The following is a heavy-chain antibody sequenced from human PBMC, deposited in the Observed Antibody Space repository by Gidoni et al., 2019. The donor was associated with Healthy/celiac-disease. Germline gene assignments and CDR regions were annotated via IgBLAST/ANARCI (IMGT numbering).Heavy chain of an antibody. V-gene: IGHV4-30-4*07. CDR2: IYSSGST. CDR1: GGSISSGGYY. Sequence: QVQLQESGPGLVKPSQTLSLTCAVSGGSISSGGYYWSWIRQPPGKGLEWIGYIYSSGSTYYTPSLKSRVTISVDTSKNQFSLKLSSLTAADTALYYCARASPRRGAFDIWGQGTMVTVSS. J-gene: IGHJ3*02. CDR3: ARASPRRGAFDI.